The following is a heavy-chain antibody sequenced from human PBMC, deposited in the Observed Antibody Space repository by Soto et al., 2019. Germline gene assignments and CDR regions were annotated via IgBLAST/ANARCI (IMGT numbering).Heavy chain of an antibody. D-gene: IGHD6-6*01. CDR2: INPILGIT. CDR1: GGTFSSYT. J-gene: IGHJ3*02. V-gene: IGHV1-69*02. CDR3: ARAALETDAFDI. Sequence: SVKVSCRASGGTFSSYTISWVRQAPGQGLEWMGRINPILGITNCAQKFQGRVTITADKSTSTAYMELSRLRSDDTAVYYCARAALETDAFDIWGQGTMVTVS.